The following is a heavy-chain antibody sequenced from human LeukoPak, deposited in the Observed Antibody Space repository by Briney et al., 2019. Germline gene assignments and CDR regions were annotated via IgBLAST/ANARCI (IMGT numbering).Heavy chain of an antibody. J-gene: IGHJ2*01. CDR1: GFSFSSYW. D-gene: IGHD6-6*01. CDR2: IDKDGTST. Sequence: GGSLRLSCAASGFSFSSYWMHWVRQVPGKGLVWVSRIDKDGTSTHYADSVTGRFTISRDNAKNTLYLQMNTLRVEDTAVYFWAREQEAARNWIFDLWGRGNLVTVSS. CDR3: AREQEAARNWIFDL. V-gene: IGHV3-74*01.